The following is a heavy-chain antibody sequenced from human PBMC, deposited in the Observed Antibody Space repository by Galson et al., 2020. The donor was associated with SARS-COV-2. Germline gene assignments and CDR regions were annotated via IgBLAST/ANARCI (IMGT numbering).Heavy chain of an antibody. V-gene: IGHV4-31*11. J-gene: IGHJ5*02. CDR2: IYYSGST. CDR3: ARDATPRAAAGTGWFDP. D-gene: IGHD6-13*01. Sequence: SETLSLTCAVSGGSISGSGYYWSWIRQLPGKGLKWVGYIYYSGSTYYNPSLRGRVIMSVDTSKNQFSLHLNSVTAADTAVYYCARDATPRAAAGTGWFDPWGQGTLVTVSS. CDR1: GGSISGSGYY.